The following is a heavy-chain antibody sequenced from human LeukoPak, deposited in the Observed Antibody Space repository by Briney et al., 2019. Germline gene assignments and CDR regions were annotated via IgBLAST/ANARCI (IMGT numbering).Heavy chain of an antibody. CDR2: IFPSGST. CDR3: ARLVCGGGSCPAEFDY. D-gene: IGHD2-15*01. CDR1: GDSISSSNW. V-gene: IGHV4-4*02. J-gene: IGHJ4*02. Sequence: SETLSLTCVVSGDSISSSNWWSWVRQPPGKGLEWIGEIFPSGSTNYNPSLKSRVTISIDKSKNQFSLKVNSVTAADTAVYYCARLVCGGGSCPAEFDYWGQGTLVTVSS.